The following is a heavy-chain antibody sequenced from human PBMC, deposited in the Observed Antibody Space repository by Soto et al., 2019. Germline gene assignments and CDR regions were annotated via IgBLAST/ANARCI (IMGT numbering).Heavy chain of an antibody. D-gene: IGHD3-22*01. J-gene: IGHJ4*02. CDR3: AREGEYYFDSSGYCFVF. CDR1: GYTLTAYY. V-gene: IGHV1-46*01. CDR2: INPSDGST. Sequence: GQLVHSGAGVKSPGASWKVSSKPFGYTLTAYYWHWVRKAPGKGLEWMGLINPSDGSTTYAQKFQGRVTMTRDSSTSTLYMELSSLRSEDTAVYYCAREGEYYFDSSGYCFVFWGQGTLVTVSS.